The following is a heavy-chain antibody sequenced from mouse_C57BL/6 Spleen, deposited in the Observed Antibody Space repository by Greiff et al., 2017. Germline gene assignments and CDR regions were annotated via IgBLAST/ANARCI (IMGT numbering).Heavy chain of an antibody. Sequence: VQLQQSGAELVRPGTSVKVSCKASGYAFTNYLIEWVKQRPGQGLEWIGVINPGSGGTNYNEKFKGKATLTADKSSSTAYMQLSSLTSEDSAVYFCARRAYYSNPAWFAYWGQGTLVTVSA. D-gene: IGHD2-5*01. CDR3: ARRAYYSNPAWFAY. CDR1: GYAFTNYL. CDR2: INPGSGGT. J-gene: IGHJ3*01. V-gene: IGHV1-54*01.